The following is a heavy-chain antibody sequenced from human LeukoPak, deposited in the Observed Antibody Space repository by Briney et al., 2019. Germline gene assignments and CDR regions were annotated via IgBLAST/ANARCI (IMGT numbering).Heavy chain of an antibody. Sequence: GGSLRPSCAASGLTVTSNYMSWVRQAPRKGLEWVAIIYSGGYTDYADSVKGRFTISRDNSKNTLYLQMNSLRAEDTAVYYCARRLEYSGSKGVFDYWGQGTLVTVSS. CDR1: GLTVTSNY. CDR2: IYSGGYT. D-gene: IGHD1-26*01. V-gene: IGHV3-66*01. J-gene: IGHJ4*02. CDR3: ARRLEYSGSKGVFDY.